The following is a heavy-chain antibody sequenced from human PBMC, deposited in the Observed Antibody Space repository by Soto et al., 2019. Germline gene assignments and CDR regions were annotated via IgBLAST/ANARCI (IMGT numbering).Heavy chain of an antibody. CDR3: ASSRTVELRFLEWPQQYFQH. CDR2: IIPIFGTA. J-gene: IGHJ1*01. V-gene: IGHV1-69*13. D-gene: IGHD3-3*01. Sequence: GASVKVSCKASGGTFSSYAISWVRQAPGQGLEWMGGIIPIFGTANYAQKFQGRVTITADESTSTAYMELSSLRSEDTAVYYCASSRTVELRFLEWPQQYFQHWGQGTLVTVSS. CDR1: GGTFSSYA.